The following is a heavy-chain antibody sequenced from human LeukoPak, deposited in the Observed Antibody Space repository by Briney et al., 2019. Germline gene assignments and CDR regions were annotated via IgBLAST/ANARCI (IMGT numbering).Heavy chain of an antibody. D-gene: IGHD6-13*01. CDR1: GFTFGDYA. J-gene: IGHJ4*02. Sequence: PGGSLRLSCTASGFTFGDYAMSWFRQAPGKGLEWVGFIRSKAYGGTTEYAASVKGRFTISRDDSKSIAYLQMNSLRAEDTAVYYCAKDSSSWYFDYWGQGTLVTVSS. V-gene: IGHV3-49*03. CDR3: AKDSSSWYFDY. CDR2: IRSKAYGGTT.